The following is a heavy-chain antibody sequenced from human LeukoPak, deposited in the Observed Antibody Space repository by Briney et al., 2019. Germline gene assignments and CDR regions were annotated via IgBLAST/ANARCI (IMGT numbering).Heavy chain of an antibody. CDR2: IFPGDPDA. Sequence: GESLKISCKGSGYSFNNFWIGWVRQMPGKGLEWLGIIFPGDPDARYSPSFQGQVTMSADKSISTAYLQWSSLKASDSAIYYCARHSSSGWSRDSDYWGQGTLVTVSS. CDR3: ARHSSSGWSRDSDY. D-gene: IGHD6-19*01. J-gene: IGHJ4*02. V-gene: IGHV5-51*01. CDR1: GYSFNNFW.